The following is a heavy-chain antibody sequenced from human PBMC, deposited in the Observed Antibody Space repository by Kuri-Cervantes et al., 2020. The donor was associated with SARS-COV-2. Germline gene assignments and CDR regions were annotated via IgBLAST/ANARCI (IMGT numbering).Heavy chain of an antibody. V-gene: IGHV4-34*01. CDR2: INHSGST. Sequence: GSLRLSCAVYGGSFSGYYWSWIRQPPGKGLEWIGEINHSGSTNYNPSLKSRVTISVDTSKNQFSLKLSSVTAADTAVYYCARRRGYSGYVDRPSYFDYWGQGTLVTVSS. CDR1: GGSFSGYY. CDR3: ARRRGYSGYVDRPSYFDY. J-gene: IGHJ4*02. D-gene: IGHD5-12*01.